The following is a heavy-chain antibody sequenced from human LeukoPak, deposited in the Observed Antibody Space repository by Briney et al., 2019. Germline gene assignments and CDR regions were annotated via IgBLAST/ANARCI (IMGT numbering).Heavy chain of an antibody. V-gene: IGHV4-34*01. CDR1: GGSFSGYY. D-gene: IGHD3-22*01. Sequence: SETLSLTCAVYGGSFSGYYWSWIRQPPGKGLEWIGEINHSGSTNYNPSLKSRVTISVDTSKNQFSLKLSSVTAADTAVYYCARQGRNYYDSSGYYYFDYWGQGTLVTVSS. CDR3: ARQGRNYYDSSGYYYFDY. J-gene: IGHJ4*02. CDR2: INHSGST.